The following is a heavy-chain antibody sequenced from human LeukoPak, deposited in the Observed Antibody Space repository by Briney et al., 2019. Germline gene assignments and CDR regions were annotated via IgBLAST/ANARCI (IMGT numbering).Heavy chain of an antibody. CDR1: GGSVSSGSYY. CDR3: ARGGYQLPYKYFDY. J-gene: IGHJ4*02. Sequence: SETLSLTCTVSGGSVSSGSYYWSWIRQPPGKELEWIGYIYYSGSTNYNPSLKSRVTISVDTSKNQFSLKLSSVTAADTAVYYCARGGYQLPYKYFDYWGQGTLVTVSS. CDR2: IYYSGST. V-gene: IGHV4-61*01. D-gene: IGHD2-2*02.